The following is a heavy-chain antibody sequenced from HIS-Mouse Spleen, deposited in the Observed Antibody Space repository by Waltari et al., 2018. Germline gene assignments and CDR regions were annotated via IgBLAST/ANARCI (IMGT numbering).Heavy chain of an antibody. J-gene: IGHJ2*01. Sequence: QLQLQESGPGLVKPSETLSLTCTVSGGSISSSSYYWGWIRQPPGKGLEWIGCIYYSGSTYYNPSLNSRVTISVDTSKNQCSLKLSSVTAVDTAVYYCAREIPYSSSWYDWYFDLWGRGTLVTVSS. V-gene: IGHV4-39*07. CDR1: GGSISSSSYY. CDR3: AREIPYSSSWYDWYFDL. CDR2: IYYSGST. D-gene: IGHD6-13*01.